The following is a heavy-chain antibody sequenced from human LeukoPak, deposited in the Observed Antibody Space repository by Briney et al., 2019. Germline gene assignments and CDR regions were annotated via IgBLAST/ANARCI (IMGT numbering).Heavy chain of an antibody. D-gene: IGHD5-12*01. Sequence: PSETLSLTCTVSGGSLSSYSWNWIRQPPGKGLERLGRTYTSGSTNYNPSLQSRITISADTSKNQFSLKLTSVTAADTAVYYCARRMLEARESSATNWFDTWGRGTLVSVSS. V-gene: IGHV4-4*07. J-gene: IGHJ5*02. CDR1: GGSLSSYS. CDR2: TYTSGST. CDR3: ARRMLEARESSATNWFDT.